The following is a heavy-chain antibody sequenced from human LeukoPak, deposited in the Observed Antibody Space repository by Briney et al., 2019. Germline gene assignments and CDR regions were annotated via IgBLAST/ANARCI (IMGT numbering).Heavy chain of an antibody. J-gene: IGHJ4*02. D-gene: IGHD3-22*01. CDR2: ISSSSSYI. Sequence: GGSLRLSCAASGFTFSSYSMNWVRQAPGKGLEWVSSISSSSSYIYYADSVKGRFTISRDNAKNSLYLQMNSLRAEDTAVYYCAKPRAYDSSGYPLGYFDYWGQGTLVTVSS. V-gene: IGHV3-21*01. CDR3: AKPRAYDSSGYPLGYFDY. CDR1: GFTFSSYS.